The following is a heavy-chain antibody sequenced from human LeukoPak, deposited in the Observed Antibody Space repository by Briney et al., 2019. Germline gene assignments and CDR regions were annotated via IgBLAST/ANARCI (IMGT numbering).Heavy chain of an antibody. CDR1: GFTFSSYW. V-gene: IGHV3-7*03. Sequence: GGSLRLSCAASGFTFSSYWMSWVRQAPGKGLEWVASINQEGSEKYHVDSVKGRFSISRDNTKGSLFLQLNSLRAEDTAVYYCARDLGYCTNGACHTRFDYWGQGTLVTVSS. CDR2: INQEGSEK. CDR3: ARDLGYCTNGACHTRFDY. D-gene: IGHD2-8*01. J-gene: IGHJ4*02.